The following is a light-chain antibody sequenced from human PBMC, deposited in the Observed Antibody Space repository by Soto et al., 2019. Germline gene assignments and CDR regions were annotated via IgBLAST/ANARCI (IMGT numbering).Light chain of an antibody. Sequence: EIVMTQSPGTLSLSTGEGATLSCRASQSVDSNLAWYQQKPGQAPRLLIYGASTRAPGVPARFSGSGSGTEFTLTISSLQPEDFTVYSCLQYHNLWAFGQGTKVDIK. J-gene: IGKJ1*01. CDR2: GAS. V-gene: IGKV3-15*01. CDR1: QSVDSN. CDR3: LQYHNLWA.